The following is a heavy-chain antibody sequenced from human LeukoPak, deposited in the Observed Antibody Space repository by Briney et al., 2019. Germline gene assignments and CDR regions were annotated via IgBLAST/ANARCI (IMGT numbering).Heavy chain of an antibody. J-gene: IGHJ4*02. CDR1: GFTFSSYS. D-gene: IGHD5-12*01. Sequence: GGSLRLSCAASGFTFSSYSMSWVRQAPGKGLEWVSYISSTIYYADSVKGRFTTYRDNAKNSVYLRLNSLRDEDTAVYYCARCGYGGYEFDYWGQGTLVTVSS. CDR3: ARCGYGGYEFDY. V-gene: IGHV3-48*02. CDR2: ISSTI.